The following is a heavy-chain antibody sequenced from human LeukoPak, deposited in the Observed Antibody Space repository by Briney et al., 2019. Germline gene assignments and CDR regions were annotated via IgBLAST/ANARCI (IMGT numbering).Heavy chain of an antibody. Sequence: PGESLKISCKGSGYSFTSYWIGWVRQMPGKGLEWMGLIYPGDSDTRYSPSFQGQVTISADKSISTAYLQWSSLKASDTAMYYCARQDAHYYGSGSYASTWGQGTLVTVSS. CDR1: GYSFTSYW. D-gene: IGHD3-10*01. J-gene: IGHJ5*02. V-gene: IGHV5-51*01. CDR3: ARQDAHYYGSGSYAST. CDR2: IYPGDSDT.